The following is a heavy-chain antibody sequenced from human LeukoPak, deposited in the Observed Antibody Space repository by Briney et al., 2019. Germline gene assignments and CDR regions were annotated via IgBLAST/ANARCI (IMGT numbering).Heavy chain of an antibody. J-gene: IGHJ4*02. Sequence: PGESLRLSCAASGFTFSGSGMHWVRQAPGKGLEWVAFIRYHGSDKFYADSVKGRFTISRDNSKNTLFLQMNRLRPEDAAVYCAKAPVTTCRGAYCYPFDYWGQGTLVTVSS. D-gene: IGHD2-21*01. CDR3: AKAPVTTCRGAYCYPFDY. CDR2: IRYHGSDK. V-gene: IGHV3-30*02. CDR1: GFTFSGSG.